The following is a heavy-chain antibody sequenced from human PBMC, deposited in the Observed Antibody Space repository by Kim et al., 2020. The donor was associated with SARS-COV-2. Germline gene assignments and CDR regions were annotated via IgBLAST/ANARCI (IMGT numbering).Heavy chain of an antibody. D-gene: IGHD3-22*01. J-gene: IGHJ5*02. CDR3: AIDTFTLHSYESKGYGWFDP. CDR1: RSTFSNYY. V-gene: IGHV1-2*02. Sequence: ASVKVSCEASRSTFSNYYVNWVRQVPGQGLQWMGWINPTNGATTYAQNFHGRVTMTRDMFLTTVYMELDKLTPDDTAVYYCAIDTFTLHSYESKGYGWFDPWGQGTLVTVSS. CDR2: INPTNGAT.